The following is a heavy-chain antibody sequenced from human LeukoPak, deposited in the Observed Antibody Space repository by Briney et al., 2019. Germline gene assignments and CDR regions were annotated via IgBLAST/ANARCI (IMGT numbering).Heavy chain of an antibody. D-gene: IGHD6-19*01. CDR2: IYTSGST. V-gene: IGHV4-4*07. Sequence: SGTLSLTCTVSGGSISSYYWSWIRQPAGKGLEWIGRIYTSGSTNYNPSPKSRVTMSVDTSKNQFSLKLSSVTAADTAVYYCARDHLIAVAGTYYYYGMDVWGQGTTVTVSS. CDR3: ARDHLIAVAGTYYYYGMDV. CDR1: GGSISSYY. J-gene: IGHJ6*02.